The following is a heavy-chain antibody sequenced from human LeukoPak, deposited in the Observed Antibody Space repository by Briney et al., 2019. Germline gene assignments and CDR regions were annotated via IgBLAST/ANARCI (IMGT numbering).Heavy chain of an antibody. CDR3: ARDYDFWSGYSFGY. J-gene: IGHJ4*02. D-gene: IGHD3-3*01. CDR2: ISSSSSAI. Sequence: GGSLRLSCAASGFTFSDYYMSWIRQAPGKGLEWVSYISSSSSAIYYTDSVKGRFTISRDNAKNSLYLQMNSLRAEDTTVYYCARDYDFWSGYSFGYWGQGTLVTVSS. CDR1: GFTFSDYY. V-gene: IGHV3-11*04.